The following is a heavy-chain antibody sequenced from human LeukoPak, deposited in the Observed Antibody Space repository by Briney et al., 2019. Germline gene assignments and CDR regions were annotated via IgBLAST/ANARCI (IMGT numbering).Heavy chain of an antibody. V-gene: IGHV3-7*01. J-gene: IGHJ4*02. D-gene: IGHD1-26*01. CDR2: IKPDGGDK. CDR3: ARERGWELPSSFDS. Sequence: GGSLRLCCAASGFTFNNYWMSWVRQAPGKGLEGLANIKPDGGDKYYVGSVKGRFTISRDNDKNSMCLQMNSLRAEDTAVYYCARERGWELPSSFDSWGQGTLVTVSS. CDR1: GFTFNNYW.